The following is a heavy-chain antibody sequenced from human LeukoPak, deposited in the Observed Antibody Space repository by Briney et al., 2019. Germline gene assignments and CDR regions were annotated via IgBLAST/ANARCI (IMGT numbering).Heavy chain of an antibody. D-gene: IGHD2-2*01. CDR1: GFTFSSYA. J-gene: IGHJ6*02. V-gene: IGHV3-23*01. Sequence: GGSLRLSCAASGFTFSSYAMSWVRQAPGKGLEWVSGISGSCCSTYYADSVKGRFTISRDNSKNTLSLQMNSLRGEDTAVYYCARFRCTSCLTSCGGMDVWGQGTTVTVSS. CDR2: ISGSCCST. CDR3: ARFRCTSCLTSCGGMDV.